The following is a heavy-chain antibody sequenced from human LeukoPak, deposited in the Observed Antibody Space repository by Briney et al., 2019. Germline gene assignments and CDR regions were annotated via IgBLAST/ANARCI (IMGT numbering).Heavy chain of an antibody. Sequence: QTGGSLRLSCAASGFTFSTYAVSWVRQAPGKGLEWVSVISGGGGNTYYADSVKGRFTISRDNSKTTLYLQMNNLRAEDTALYYCAKGLSGYVPFDYWGQGTLVTVSS. CDR1: GFTFSTYA. CDR3: AKGLSGYVPFDY. CDR2: ISGGGGNT. D-gene: IGHD5-12*01. J-gene: IGHJ4*02. V-gene: IGHV3-23*01.